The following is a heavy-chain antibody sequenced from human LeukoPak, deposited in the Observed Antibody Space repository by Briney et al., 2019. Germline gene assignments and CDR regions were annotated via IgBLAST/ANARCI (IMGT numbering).Heavy chain of an antibody. Sequence: SETLSLTCTVSGGSISSYYWSWIRQPPGKGLEWIGYIYYSGSTNYNPSLKSRVTISVDTSKNQFSLKLSSVTAADTAVYYCARSRTSPYYYYYMDVWGKGTTVTVPS. CDR2: IYYSGST. CDR3: ARSRTSPYYYYYMDV. J-gene: IGHJ6*03. D-gene: IGHD3-16*01. V-gene: IGHV4-59*01. CDR1: GGSISSYY.